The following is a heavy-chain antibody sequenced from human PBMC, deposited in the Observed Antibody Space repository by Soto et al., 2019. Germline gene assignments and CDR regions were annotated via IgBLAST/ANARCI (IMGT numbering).Heavy chain of an antibody. CDR1: GGSITSTNW. D-gene: IGHD6-13*01. Sequence: QVQLQESGPGLVKPSETLSLTCAVSGGSITSTNWWVWVRQPPGKGLEWIGEIYHSGSTNYNPSFKSRITLSVDKSKNQFSLKLTSVTAADTAVYYCARDRGIAVAGVWGLGTLVTVSS. CDR3: ARDRGIAVAGV. CDR2: IYHSGST. J-gene: IGHJ4*02. V-gene: IGHV4-4*02.